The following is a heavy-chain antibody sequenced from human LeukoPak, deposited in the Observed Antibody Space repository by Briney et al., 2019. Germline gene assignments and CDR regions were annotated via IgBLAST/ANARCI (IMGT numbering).Heavy chain of an antibody. D-gene: IGHD2-8*01. CDR1: GFIFSDYS. Sequence: GGSLRLSCAAAGFIFSDYSMGWVRQAPGKGLEWVSSITTSRDQYHADSVKGRFTVSRDNAKSSVYLQMDSLRADDTAVYYCARDSYCPNDVCYDYWGQGVLVTVS. CDR2: ITTSRDQ. V-gene: IGHV3-21*06. J-gene: IGHJ4*02. CDR3: ARDSYCPNDVCYDY.